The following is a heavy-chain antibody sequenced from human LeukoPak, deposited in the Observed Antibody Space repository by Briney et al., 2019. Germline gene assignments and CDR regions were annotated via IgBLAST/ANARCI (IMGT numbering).Heavy chain of an antibody. CDR1: GYTFTSYY. CDR3: ASPEVAVAGTFHDAFDI. J-gene: IGHJ3*02. CDR2: INPSGGST. V-gene: IGHV1-46*01. Sequence: GASVKVSCKASGYTFTSYYMHWVRQAPGQGLEWMGIINPSGGSTSYAQKFQGRVTMTRDTSTSTVYMELSSLRSEDTAVYYCASPEVAVAGTFHDAFDIWGQGTMDTVSS. D-gene: IGHD6-19*01.